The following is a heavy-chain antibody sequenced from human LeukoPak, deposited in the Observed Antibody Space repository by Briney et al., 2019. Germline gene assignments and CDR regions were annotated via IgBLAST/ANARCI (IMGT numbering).Heavy chain of an antibody. D-gene: IGHD3-22*01. CDR2: INHSGST. V-gene: IGHV4-34*01. Sequence: PSETLPLTCAVYGGSFSGYYWSWIRQPPGKGLEWIGEINHSGSTNYNPSLKSRVTISVDTSKNQFSLKLSSVTAADTAVYYCAASSPHRYYRVRKFDYWGQGTLVTVSS. CDR1: GGSFSGYY. J-gene: IGHJ4*02. CDR3: AASSPHRYYRVRKFDY.